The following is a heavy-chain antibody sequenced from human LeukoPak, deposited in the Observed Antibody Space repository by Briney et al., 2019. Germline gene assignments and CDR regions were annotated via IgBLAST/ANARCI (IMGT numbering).Heavy chain of an antibody. CDR2: ISGSGGST. V-gene: IGHV3-23*01. D-gene: IGHD3-10*01. CDR1: GFTFSSYG. Sequence: QPGGTLRLSCAASGFTFSSYGMSWVRQAPGKWLEWVSAISGSGGSTYYADSVKGRFTISRDNSKNTLYLQMNSLRVEDTAVYYCARDSSMLRGPLVIYYFDFWGQGTLVTVSS. CDR3: ARDSSMLRGPLVIYYFDF. J-gene: IGHJ4*02.